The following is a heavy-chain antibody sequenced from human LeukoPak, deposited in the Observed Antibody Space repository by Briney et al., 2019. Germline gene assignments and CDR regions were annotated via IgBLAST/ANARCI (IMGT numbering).Heavy chain of an antibody. V-gene: IGHV3-30*02. J-gene: IGHJ4*02. Sequence: GGSLRLSCAASGFTFSSYGMHWVRQAPGKGLEWAAFIRYDGSNKYYADSVKGRFTISRDNSKNTLYLQMNSLRAEDTAVYYCANCEDYDFWSGYYPVGYWGQGTLVTVSS. CDR2: IRYDGSNK. CDR1: GFTFSSYG. D-gene: IGHD3-3*01. CDR3: ANCEDYDFWSGYYPVGY.